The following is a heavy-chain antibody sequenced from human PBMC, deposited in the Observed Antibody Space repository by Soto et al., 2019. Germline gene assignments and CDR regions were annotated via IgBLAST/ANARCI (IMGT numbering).Heavy chain of an antibody. CDR3: ARGYSSRPYYFDY. CDR1: GGSISSYY. CDR2: IYYSGST. V-gene: IGHV4-59*01. Sequence: LSLTCTVSGGSISSYYWSWIRQPPGKGLEWIGYIYYSGSTNYNPSLKSRVTISVDTSKNQFSLKLSSVTAADTAVYYCARGYSSRPYYFDYWGQGTLVTVSS. J-gene: IGHJ4*02. D-gene: IGHD6-13*01.